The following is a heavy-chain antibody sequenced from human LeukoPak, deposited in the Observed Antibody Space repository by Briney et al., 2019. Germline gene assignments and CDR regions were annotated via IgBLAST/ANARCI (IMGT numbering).Heavy chain of an antibody. J-gene: IGHJ3*01. CDR1: GFTFSSYS. D-gene: IGHD3-16*02. Sequence: PGGSLRLSCAASGFTFSSYSMNWVRQAPGKGLEWVSSISSSSSYIYYADSVKGRFTISRDNAKNSLYLQMNSLRAEDTAVYYCAREGVYSPDPSSYHRRAFDVWGKGTLVIVSS. CDR3: AREGVYSPDPSSYHRRAFDV. CDR2: ISSSSSYI. V-gene: IGHV3-21*04.